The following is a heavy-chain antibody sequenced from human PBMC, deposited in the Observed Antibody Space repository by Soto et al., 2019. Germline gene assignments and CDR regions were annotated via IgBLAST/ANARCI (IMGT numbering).Heavy chain of an antibody. D-gene: IGHD2-21*01. V-gene: IGHV1-18*01. CDR2: ISGYDGRT. J-gene: IGHJ6*02. CDR1: GYTFTRYG. Sequence: QVHLVQSGAEVKKPGASVKVSWKTSGYTFTRYGISWVRQAPGQGLEWMGWISGYDGRTNFAQKVQDRVTMTTDTSTSTVYMALRSLSSDDTAVYYCAREGGVPYSSYGMDVWGQGTTVTVSS. CDR3: AREGGVPYSSYGMDV.